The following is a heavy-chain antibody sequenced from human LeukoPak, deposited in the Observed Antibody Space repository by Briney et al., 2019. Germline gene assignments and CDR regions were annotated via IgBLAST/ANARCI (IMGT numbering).Heavy chain of an antibody. J-gene: IGHJ4*02. CDR3: ARDSPPYYYGSSYFDY. D-gene: IGHD3-10*01. V-gene: IGHV3-66*01. CDR1: GFTVSSNY. Sequence: PGGSLRLSCAASGFTVSSNYMSWVRQAPGKGLEWVSVIYSGGSTYYADSVKGRFTISRDNSKNTLYLQMNSLRAEDTAVYYCARDSPPYYYGSSYFDYWGQGTLVTVSS. CDR2: IYSGGST.